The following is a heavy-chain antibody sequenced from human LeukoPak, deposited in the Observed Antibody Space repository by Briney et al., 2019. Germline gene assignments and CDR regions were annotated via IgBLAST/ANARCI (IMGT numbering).Heavy chain of an antibody. D-gene: IGHD4-17*01. CDR3: AKPPPDSGDYVPLFAY. CDR2: ISGSGGST. J-gene: IGHJ4*02. Sequence: GGSLRLSCAASGFTFSSYAMSWVRQAPGKGLEWVSAISGSGGSTYYADSVKGRFTVSRDNSKNTLYLQMNSLRAEDTAVYYCAKPPPDSGDYVPLFAYWGQGPRVTVPS. CDR1: GFTFSSYA. V-gene: IGHV3-23*01.